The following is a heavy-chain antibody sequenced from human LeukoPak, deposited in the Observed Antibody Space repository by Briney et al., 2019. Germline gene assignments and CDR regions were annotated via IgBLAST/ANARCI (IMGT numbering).Heavy chain of an antibody. CDR2: ISDTSVFI. Sequence: GGSLRLSCAASGFTFYNNAMTWVRQAPGKGLEWVAAISDTSVFIYYADSVRGRFTISRDNSKSTLYLQVNSLRAEDTAIYYCAKNLGASTGYDYWGQGALVSVSS. J-gene: IGHJ4*02. CDR3: AKNLGASTGYDY. D-gene: IGHD5-12*01. CDR1: GFTFYNNA. V-gene: IGHV3-23*01.